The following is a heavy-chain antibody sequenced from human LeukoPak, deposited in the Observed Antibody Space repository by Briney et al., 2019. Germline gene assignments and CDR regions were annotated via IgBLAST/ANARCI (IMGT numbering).Heavy chain of an antibody. J-gene: IGHJ4*02. CDR2: INPNSGGT. V-gene: IGHV1-2*02. Sequence: ASVKVSCKASGYTFTGYYMHWVRQAPGQGLEWMGWINPNSGGTNYAQKFQGRVTMTRDTSISTAYMELSRLRSDDTAVYYCARDLDNYRIAARYDYWGQGTQVTVSS. CDR1: GYTFTGYY. CDR3: ARDLDNYRIAARYDY. D-gene: IGHD6-6*01.